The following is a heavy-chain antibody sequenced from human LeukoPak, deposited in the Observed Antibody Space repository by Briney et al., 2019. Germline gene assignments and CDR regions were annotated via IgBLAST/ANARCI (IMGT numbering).Heavy chain of an antibody. CDR1: GGSISSYY. J-gene: IGHJ6*03. V-gene: IGHV4-59*01. Sequence: PSETLSLTCTVSGGSISSYYWSWIRQPPGKGLEWIGYIYYSGSTNYNPSLKSRVTISVDTSKSQFSLKLSSVTAADTAVYYCARDSSYYYMDVWGKGTTVTVSS. CDR3: ARDSSYYYMDV. CDR2: IYYSGST.